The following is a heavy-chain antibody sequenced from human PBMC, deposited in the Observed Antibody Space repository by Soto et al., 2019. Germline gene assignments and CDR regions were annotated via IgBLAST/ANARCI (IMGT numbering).Heavy chain of an antibody. Sequence: EVQLLESGGDLIQPGGSLRLSCAAAGFTFTNYAMSWVRQAPGKGLEWVSVISGSGGTTYYADSVKGRFTVSRDNSRNTMFLQMNSLRVDDTAVYYCATDGPSYCGTSPCYQRVWGQGTLVTVSS. D-gene: IGHD2-21*01. V-gene: IGHV3-23*01. CDR3: ATDGPSYCGTSPCYQRV. J-gene: IGHJ4*02. CDR1: GFTFTNYA. CDR2: ISGSGGTT.